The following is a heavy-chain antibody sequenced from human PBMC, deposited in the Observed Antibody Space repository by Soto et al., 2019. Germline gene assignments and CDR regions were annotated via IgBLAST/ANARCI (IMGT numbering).Heavy chain of an antibody. D-gene: IGHD2-8*01. J-gene: IGHJ6*03. CDR2: ISAYNGNT. Sequence: QGQLVQSGAEVKKPGASVKVSCKASGYTFTSYGISWVRQAPGQGLEWMGWISAYNGNTNYAQKLQGRVTMTTDTSTSAAYEELRSLRSDDTAVYYSTSEYGPATMYYYLYMDVWGKGTTVTVAS. CDR3: TSEYGPATMYYYLYMDV. V-gene: IGHV1-18*01. CDR1: GYTFTSYG.